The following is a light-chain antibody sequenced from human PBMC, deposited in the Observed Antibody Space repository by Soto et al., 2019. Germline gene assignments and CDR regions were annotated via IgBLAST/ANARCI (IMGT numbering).Light chain of an antibody. J-gene: IGKJ1*01. CDR1: QSVSSSY. CDR2: GAS. CDR3: QQRSNWPRT. Sequence: ETELTQSPGTLSLSPGQRATLSCRASQSVSSSYLAWYQQKPGQAPRLLIYGASSRATGIPDRFSGSGSGTGFTLTISSLEPEDFAVYYCQQRSNWPRTFGQGTKVDIK. V-gene: IGKV3D-20*02.